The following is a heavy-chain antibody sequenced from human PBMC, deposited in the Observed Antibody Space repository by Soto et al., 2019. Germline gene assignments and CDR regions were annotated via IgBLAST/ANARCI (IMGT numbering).Heavy chain of an antibody. CDR1: GYTFTGYY. J-gene: IGHJ6*02. D-gene: IGHD5-18*01. Sequence: ASVKVSCKASGYTFTGYYMHCVRQAPGQGLEWMGWINPNSGGTNYAQKFQGRVTMTRDTSISTAYMELSRLRSDDTAVYYCARDDTANQGVYYYYGMDVWGQGTTVTVYS. CDR2: INPNSGGT. CDR3: ARDDTANQGVYYYYGMDV. V-gene: IGHV1-2*02.